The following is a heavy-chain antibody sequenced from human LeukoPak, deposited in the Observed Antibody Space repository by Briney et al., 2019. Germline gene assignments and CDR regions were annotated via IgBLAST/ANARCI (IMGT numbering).Heavy chain of an antibody. CDR1: GFTFSSYG. D-gene: IGHD2-15*01. CDR2: IRYEGNDK. Sequence: GGSLRLSCAASGFTFSSYGMHWVRQAPDKGLEWVAFIRYEGNDKYYADSVKGRFTISRGDSKNTLYLQMDSLRPEDTAVYYCAKDYSTRYCSGGSCYSLWYFDLWGRGTLVTVSS. J-gene: IGHJ2*01. V-gene: IGHV3-30*02. CDR3: AKDYSTRYCSGGSCYSLWYFDL.